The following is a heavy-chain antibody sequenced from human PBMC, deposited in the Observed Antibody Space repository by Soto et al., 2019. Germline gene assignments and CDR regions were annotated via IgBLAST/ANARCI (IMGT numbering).Heavy chain of an antibody. CDR3: ARAQWFGDPFDY. Sequence: QTTLKESGPTLVKPTQTLTLTCTFSGFSLSTGGVGVGWIRQPPGKALEWLALIYWDDDKRYSPSLKSRLTITKDTSKNQVVLTMTNMNPVDTATYYCARAQWFGDPFDYWGQGTLVTVSS. D-gene: IGHD3-10*01. CDR1: GFSLSTGGVG. V-gene: IGHV2-5*02. CDR2: IYWDDDK. J-gene: IGHJ4*02.